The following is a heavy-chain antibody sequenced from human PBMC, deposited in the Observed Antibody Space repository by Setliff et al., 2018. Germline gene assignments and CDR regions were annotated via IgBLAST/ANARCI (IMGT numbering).Heavy chain of an antibody. CDR1: GYTFSSNH. V-gene: IGHV1-46*01. J-gene: IGHJ4*02. Sequence: GASVKVSCKASGYTFSSNHVHWGRQAPGQGLEWMGTINPSGGSTIYAPDFQGRVTMTWDTSTNIAYMELIGLRYADSAISYCIMNMVRPVTGLDCWGPGTLVTVSS. CDR3: IMNMVRPVTGLDC. D-gene: IGHD2-8*01. CDR2: INPSGGST.